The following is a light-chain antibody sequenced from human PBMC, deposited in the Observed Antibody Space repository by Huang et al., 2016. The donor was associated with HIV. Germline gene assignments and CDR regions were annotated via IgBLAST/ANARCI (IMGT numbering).Light chain of an antibody. J-gene: IGKJ1*01. CDR1: QSVGSRY. CDR2: GTS. V-gene: IGKV3-20*01. Sequence: EIVLTQSPGTLSLSPGERATLSCRASQSVGSRYLAWYPQKPGQAPRLLIYGTSSRATGIPDRFSGSVSGTDFTLTITRLEPEDVAVYYCHQYGTSPRTFGQGTKVEIK. CDR3: HQYGTSPRT.